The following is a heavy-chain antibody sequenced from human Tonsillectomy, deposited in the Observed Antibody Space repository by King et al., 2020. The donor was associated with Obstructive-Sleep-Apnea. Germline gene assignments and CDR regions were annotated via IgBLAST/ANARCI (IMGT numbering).Heavy chain of an antibody. Sequence: QLQESGPGLVKPSETLSLTCTVSGASISSSSYYWGWIRLPPGKGLEWIGSIYVSGTTYYNPSLKSRVTISLDTSKNQFSLKLISVTAADTAVYYCARAGYDSSGYYYYGMDVWGQGTTVTVSS. CDR3: ARAGYDSSGYYYYGMDV. CDR2: IYVSGTT. V-gene: IGHV4-39*07. D-gene: IGHD3-22*01. CDR1: GASISSSSYY. J-gene: IGHJ6*02.